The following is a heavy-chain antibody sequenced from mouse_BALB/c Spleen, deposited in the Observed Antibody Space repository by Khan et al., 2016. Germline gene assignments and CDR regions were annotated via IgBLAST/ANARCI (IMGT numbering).Heavy chain of an antibody. CDR2: IYPGSGNT. CDR3: AISVYYRSYFDY. V-gene: IGHV1-77*01. D-gene: IGHD2-2*01. Sequence: QVQLKESGAELARPGASVKLSCKASGYTFTDYYINWVKQRTGQGLEWIGEIYPGSGNTYYNEKFMGKATLTADKSSSTAYMQLSSLTSEDSAVYFCAISVYYRSYFDYRGQCTSLTVSS. J-gene: IGHJ2*02. CDR1: GYTFTDYY.